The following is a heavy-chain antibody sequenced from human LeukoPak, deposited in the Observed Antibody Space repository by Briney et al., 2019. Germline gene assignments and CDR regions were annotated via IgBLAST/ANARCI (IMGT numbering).Heavy chain of an antibody. V-gene: IGHV3-21*01. CDR3: ARDPGEAAAGDY. CDR1: GLTFSGYC. CDR2: ISTSSSYI. J-gene: IGHJ4*02. Sequence: GGSLRLSCAASGLTFSGYCMNWVRQAPGKGLEWVSSISTSSSYIYYADSVKGRFTISRDNAKNSLYLQMNSLRTEDTAVYYCARDPGEAAAGDYWGQGTLVTVSS. D-gene: IGHD6-13*01.